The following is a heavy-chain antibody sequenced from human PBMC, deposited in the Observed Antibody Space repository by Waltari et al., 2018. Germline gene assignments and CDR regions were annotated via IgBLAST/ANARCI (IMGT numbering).Heavy chain of an antibody. J-gene: IGHJ4*02. CDR3: ARGRDCGGDCYSVYYFDY. Sequence: QLQLQESGSGLVKPSQTLSLTCAVSGGSISSGGYSWSWIRQPPGKGLEWIGYSDHSCGTNYNPSLNSRVTISVDRSTIQLSLKLSAVTAADTAVYYCARGRDCGGDCYSVYYFDYWGQGTLVTVSS. CDR1: GGSISSGGYS. CDR2: SDHSCGT. V-gene: IGHV4-30-2*01. D-gene: IGHD2-21*01.